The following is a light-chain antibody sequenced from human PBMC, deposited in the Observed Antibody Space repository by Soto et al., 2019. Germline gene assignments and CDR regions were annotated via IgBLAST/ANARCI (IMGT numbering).Light chain of an antibody. Sequence: EIVLTQSPATLSLSPGERATLSCRASQSVSSYLAWYQQKPGQAPRLLIYDASNRATGIPARFSGSGSGTDFTLTISSLEPADFAAYYCQQRSNWPPVLTFGGGTMVEIK. V-gene: IGKV3-11*01. CDR3: QQRSNWPPVLT. CDR1: QSVSSY. J-gene: IGKJ4*01. CDR2: DAS.